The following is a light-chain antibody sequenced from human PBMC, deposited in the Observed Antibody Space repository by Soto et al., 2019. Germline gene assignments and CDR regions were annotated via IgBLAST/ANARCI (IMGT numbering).Light chain of an antibody. J-gene: IGLJ1*01. CDR2: KID. CDR3: AAWDDILNSYV. Sequence: QSVLTQPPSASGTPGQRVTISCSGRSSNIGTNFVYWYQQLPGTAPRLLISKIDQRPSGVPDRFSGSRSGTSASLAISGLGSEDEADYYCAAWDDILNSYVFGTGTKVTVL. CDR1: SSNIGTNF. V-gene: IGLV1-47*01.